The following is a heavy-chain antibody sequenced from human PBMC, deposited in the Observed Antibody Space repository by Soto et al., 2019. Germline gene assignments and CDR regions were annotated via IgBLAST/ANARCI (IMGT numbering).Heavy chain of an antibody. Sequence: VQLVESGGGLIQPGGSLRLSCAASGFSVSNNHMTWIRQTAGKGLELVSFIHGGGSTSYADSVKGRFTISRDNSKNTLYLQMDRPRAEDTAIYYCAGRLTTAASLDYWGQGTLVTVSS. CDR1: GFSVSNNH. CDR2: IHGGGST. CDR3: AGRLTTAASLDY. V-gene: IGHV3-53*01. D-gene: IGHD3-16*01. J-gene: IGHJ4*02.